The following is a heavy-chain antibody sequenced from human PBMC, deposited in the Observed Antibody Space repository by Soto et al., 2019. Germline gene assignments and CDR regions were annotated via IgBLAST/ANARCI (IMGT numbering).Heavy chain of an antibody. D-gene: IGHD1-26*01. CDR3: AKDGMPPSPPHY. Sequence: EVQLLESGGGLVQPGGSLRLSCAASGFTFRDYGMTWVRQAPGKGLEWVSTITGSGGDTSYADPVKGRFAVSRNNSGNTLFLQMSSLTAEYAAVYYCAKDGMPPSPPHYWGQGTLVTVSS. V-gene: IGHV3-23*01. CDR1: GFTFRDYG. J-gene: IGHJ1*01. CDR2: ITGSGGDT.